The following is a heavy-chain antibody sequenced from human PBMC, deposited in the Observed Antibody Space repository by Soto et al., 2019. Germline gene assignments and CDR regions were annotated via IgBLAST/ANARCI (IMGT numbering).Heavy chain of an antibody. Sequence: QVQLVQSGAEVKKPGSSVKVSCKASGGTFSSYAISWVRQAPGQGLEWMGGIIPIFGTADYAQKFQGRVTITADASTSTAYMERSSLRSEDTAVYYCASHCGGDCYSRSPPYYYYGMDVWGQGTTVTVSS. J-gene: IGHJ6*02. CDR1: GGTFSSYA. CDR2: IIPIFGTA. CDR3: ASHCGGDCYSRSPPYYYYGMDV. V-gene: IGHV1-69*12. D-gene: IGHD2-21*02.